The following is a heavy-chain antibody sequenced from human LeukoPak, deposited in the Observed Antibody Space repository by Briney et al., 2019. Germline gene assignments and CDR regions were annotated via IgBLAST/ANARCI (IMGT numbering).Heavy chain of an antibody. V-gene: IGHV3-9*01. CDR2: ISWNSGSI. CDR3: AKDKSSSWYDAFDI. CDR1: GFTFDDYA. J-gene: IGHJ3*02. Sequence: GGSLRLSCAASGFTFDDYAMHWVRQAPGKGLEWVSGISWNSGSIGHADSVKGRFTISRDNAKNSLYLQMNSLRAEDTALYYCAKDKSSSWYDAFDIWGQGTMVTVSS. D-gene: IGHD6-13*01.